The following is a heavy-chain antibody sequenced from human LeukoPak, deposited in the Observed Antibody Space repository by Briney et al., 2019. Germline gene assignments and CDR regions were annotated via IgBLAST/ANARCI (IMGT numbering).Heavy chain of an antibody. V-gene: IGHV4-34*01. CDR2: INHSGST. D-gene: IGHD2-2*01. CDR1: GGSFSGYY. J-gene: IGHJ6*02. CDR3: ARARLRVVKNYGMDV. Sequence: SETLSLTCAVYGGSFSGYYWSWIRQPSGKGLEWIGEINHSGSTNYNPSLKSRVTISVDTSKNQFSLKLSSVTAADTAVYYCARARLRVVKNYGMDVWGQGTTVTVSS.